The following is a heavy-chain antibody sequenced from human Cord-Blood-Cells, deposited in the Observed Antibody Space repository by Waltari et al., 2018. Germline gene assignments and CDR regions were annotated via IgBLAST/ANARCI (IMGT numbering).Heavy chain of an antibody. CDR2: IYYDGSNK. CDR1: GFTFSRYA. D-gene: IGHD7-27*01. CDR3: ARGDPNWGYYYYGMDV. V-gene: IGHV3-30-3*01. J-gene: IGHJ6*02. Sequence: QVQLVESGGGVVQPGRSLRLSCAASGFTFSRYAMHWVRPAPGNGLVWVSGIYYDGSNKYYADSVKCLFTNSREHSKNTLYLQMNSLRAEDTAVYYCARGDPNWGYYYYGMDVWGQGTTVTVSS.